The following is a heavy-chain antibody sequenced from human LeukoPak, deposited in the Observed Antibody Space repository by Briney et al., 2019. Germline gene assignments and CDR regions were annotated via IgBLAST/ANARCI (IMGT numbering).Heavy chain of an antibody. V-gene: IGHV4-34*01. CDR2: INHSGST. J-gene: IGHJ3*02. D-gene: IGHD2-21*01. Sequence: PSETLSLTCAVYGGSFSGYYWSWIRQPPGKGLEWIGEINHSGSTNYNPSLKSRVTISVDTSKNQFSLKLSSVTAADTAMYYCARGSRDLSVVIPVRNAFDIWGQGTVVTVSS. CDR3: ARGSRDLSVVIPVRNAFDI. CDR1: GGSFSGYY.